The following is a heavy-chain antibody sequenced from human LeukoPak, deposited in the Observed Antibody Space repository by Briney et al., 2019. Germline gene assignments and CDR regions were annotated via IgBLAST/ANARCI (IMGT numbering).Heavy chain of an antibody. CDR3: ARGMTWSAY. CDR2: IKGDGSEE. Sequence: PGGSLRLSCAASGFTFSTYWMLWVRQAPGKGLEWVANIKGDGSEEHYVDSVKGRFTISRDNAKSTLYLQMNSLRADDTALYYCARGMTWSAYWGQGTMVAVAS. D-gene: IGHD2-21*02. V-gene: IGHV3-7*04. J-gene: IGHJ4*02. CDR1: GFTFSTYW.